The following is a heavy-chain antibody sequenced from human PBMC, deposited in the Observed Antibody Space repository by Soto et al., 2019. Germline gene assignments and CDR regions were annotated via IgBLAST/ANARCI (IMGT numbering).Heavy chain of an antibody. V-gene: IGHV4-30-4*01. Sequence: QVQLQESGPGLVKPPQTLSLSCSVSGGSISSGDYYWSWIRQPPRKGLGWIGFIFYSGTSYYTPSLRGRASISVATSKNRLSLKATSVPVADSAVYYCASGRGSGSYDGSVFDSWGQGTLVTVSS. CDR3: ASGRGSGSYDGSVFDS. J-gene: IGHJ4*02. CDR2: IFYSGTS. D-gene: IGHD3-10*01. CDR1: GGSISSGDYY.